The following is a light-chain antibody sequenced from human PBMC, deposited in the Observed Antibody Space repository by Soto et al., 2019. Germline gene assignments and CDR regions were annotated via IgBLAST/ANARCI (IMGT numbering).Light chain of an antibody. CDR2: ATS. V-gene: IGKV3-20*01. CDR3: HQYGRSPRT. Sequence: EIVLTQSPGTLSLSPGERATLSCRASQSVSTSYFTCYQQKPGQAPRLLIYATSNRATGIPDRFSGSGSGTDFTLTISRLEPEDFAVYYCHQYGRSPRTFGQGTKVEI. J-gene: IGKJ1*01. CDR1: QSVSTSY.